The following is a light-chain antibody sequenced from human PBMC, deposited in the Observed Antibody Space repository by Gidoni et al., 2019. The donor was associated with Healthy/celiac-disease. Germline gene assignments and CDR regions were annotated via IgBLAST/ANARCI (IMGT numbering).Light chain of an antibody. V-gene: IGKV1-39*01. Sequence: DIQMTQSPSSLSASVGDRVTITCRASQSISSYLNWYQQKPGKAPKLLIYAASSLQSGVPSRFSGSGSGTDFTLTISSLQPEDFATYYCQQSNSLFTFGPGTKVDIK. CDR1: QSISSY. CDR2: AAS. J-gene: IGKJ3*01. CDR3: QQSNSLFT.